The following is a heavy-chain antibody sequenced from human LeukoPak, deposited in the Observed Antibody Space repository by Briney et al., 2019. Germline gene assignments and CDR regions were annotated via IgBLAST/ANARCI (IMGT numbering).Heavy chain of an antibody. Sequence: PSETLSLTCTVSGYSISSGYYWGWIRQPPGKGLEWIGSIHYSARIYYNPSLKSLLTISPDTSKNQFSLKLTSVTAADTAVYYCTREVRSAWASFDPWGQGTLVIVSS. D-gene: IGHD1-26*01. CDR1: GYSISSGYY. V-gene: IGHV4-38-2*02. J-gene: IGHJ5*02. CDR2: IHYSARI. CDR3: TREVRSAWASFDP.